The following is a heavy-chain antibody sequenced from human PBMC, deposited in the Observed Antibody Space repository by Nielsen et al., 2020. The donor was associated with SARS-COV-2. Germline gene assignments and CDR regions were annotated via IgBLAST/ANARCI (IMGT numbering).Heavy chain of an antibody. CDR2: MNPNSGNT. CDR1: GYTFTSYD. J-gene: IGHJ4*02. Sequence: ASVKASCKASGYTFTSYDINWVRQATGQGLEWMGWMNPNSGNTGYAQKFQGRVTMTRNTSISTAYMELSSLRSEDTAVYYCARRITMVRGVIPFDYWGQGTLVTVSS. CDR3: ARRITMVRGVIPFDY. D-gene: IGHD3-10*01. V-gene: IGHV1-8*01.